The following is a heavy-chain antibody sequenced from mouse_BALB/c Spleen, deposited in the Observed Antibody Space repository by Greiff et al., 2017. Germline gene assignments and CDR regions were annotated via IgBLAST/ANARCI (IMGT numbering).Heavy chain of an antibody. V-gene: IGHV1S56*01. J-gene: IGHJ4*01. D-gene: IGHD2-3*01. CDR1: GYTFTSYY. CDR2: IYPGNVNT. Sequence: VQRVESGPELVKPGASVRISCKASGYTFTSYYIHWVKQRPGQGLEWIGWIYPGNVNTKYNEKFKGKATLTADKSSSTAYMQLSSLTSEDSAVYFCARDGPRLGYAMDYWGQGTSVTVSS. CDR3: ARDGPRLGYAMDY.